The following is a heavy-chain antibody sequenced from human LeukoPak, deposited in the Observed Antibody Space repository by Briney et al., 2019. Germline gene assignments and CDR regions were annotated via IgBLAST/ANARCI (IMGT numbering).Heavy chain of an antibody. CDR3: AKGPVVVDTSYYFDY. D-gene: IGHD2-21*01. CDR2: ISYDGSNK. CDR1: GFTFSSYG. Sequence: TGGSLRLSCAASGFTFSSYGMHWVRQAPGKGLEWVAVISYDGSNKYYADSVKGRFTISRDNSKNTLYLQMNSLRAEDTAVYYCAKGPVVVDTSYYFDYWGQGTLVTVSS. J-gene: IGHJ4*02. V-gene: IGHV3-30*18.